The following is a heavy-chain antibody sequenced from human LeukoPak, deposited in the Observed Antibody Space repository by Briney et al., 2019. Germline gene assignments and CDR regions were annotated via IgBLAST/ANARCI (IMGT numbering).Heavy chain of an antibody. CDR1: GGSFSGYY. CDR3: ARGRQDVTMIVVVMTAVSYYLDV. CDR2: MNPSGST. V-gene: IGHV4-34*01. D-gene: IGHD3-22*01. Sequence: PSETLSLTCAVYGGSFSGYYWTWIRQTPGKWLEWIGEMNPSGSTNYNPSLKSRVTISVDTSKNQFSLKLSSVTAADTAVYYCARGRQDVTMIVVVMTAVSYYLDVWGKGTTVTVS. J-gene: IGHJ6*03.